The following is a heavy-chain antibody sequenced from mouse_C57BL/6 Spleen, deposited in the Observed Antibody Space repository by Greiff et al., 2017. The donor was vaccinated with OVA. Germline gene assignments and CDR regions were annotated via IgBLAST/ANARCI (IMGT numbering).Heavy chain of an antibody. J-gene: IGHJ2*01. CDR1: GYSFTGYY. V-gene: IGHV1-42*01. CDR2: INPSTGGT. Sequence: VQLKQSGPELVKPGASVKISCKASGYSFTGYYMNWVKQSPEKSLEWIGEINPSTGGTTYNQKFKAKATLTVDKSSSTAYMQLKSLTSEDSAVYYCASGGTDYWGKGTTLTVSS. D-gene: IGHD3-3*01. CDR3: ASGGTDY.